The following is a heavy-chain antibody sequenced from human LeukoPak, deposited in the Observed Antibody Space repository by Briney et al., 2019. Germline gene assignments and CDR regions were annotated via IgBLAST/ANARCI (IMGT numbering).Heavy chain of an antibody. CDR2: IY. CDR3: ARHKLVTLSGFYYYYMDV. V-gene: IGHV5-51*01. CDR1: GYSFTSYW. J-gene: IGHJ6*03. Sequence: GESLKISCKGSGYSFTSYWIGWVRQLPGKGLEWMGIIYSPSFQGQVTISADKSIITAYLQWSSLKASDTAMYYCARHKLVTLSGFYYYYMDVWGKGTTVTVSS. D-gene: IGHD3-10*01.